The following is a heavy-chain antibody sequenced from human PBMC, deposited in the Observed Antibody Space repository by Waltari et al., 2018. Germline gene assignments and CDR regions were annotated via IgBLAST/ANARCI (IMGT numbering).Heavy chain of an antibody. CDR1: AFTFSNAW. J-gene: IGHJ4*02. Sequence: EVQLVESGGGLVQPGGSLRLSCSASAFTFSNAWMSWVRQAPGKGLEWVGRIKSKTDGGTTDYAAPVKGRFTISRDDSKNTLYLQMNSLKTEDTAVYYCTTRPYDSSGYFNWGQGTLVTVSS. CDR2: IKSKTDGGTT. CDR3: TTRPYDSSGYFN. D-gene: IGHD3-22*01. V-gene: IGHV3-15*01.